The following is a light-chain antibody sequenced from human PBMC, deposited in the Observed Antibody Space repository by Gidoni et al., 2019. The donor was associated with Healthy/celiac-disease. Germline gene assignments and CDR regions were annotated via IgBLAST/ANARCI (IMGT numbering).Light chain of an antibody. CDR2: EAS. CDR3: QQYNSYSGA. J-gene: IGKJ4*01. CDR1: QSISIG. V-gene: IGKV1-5*01. Sequence: DIQMTQSPSTLSASVGDRVTLTCRASQSISIGLAWYQQKPGKDPNLLLYEASSLESGVPSRCSGSGAGTEFTLTISILHTDYFATYYCQQYNSYSGAFGGGTKVEIK.